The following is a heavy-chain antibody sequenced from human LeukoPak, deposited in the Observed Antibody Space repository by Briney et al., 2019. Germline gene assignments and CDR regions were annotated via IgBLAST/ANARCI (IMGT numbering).Heavy chain of an antibody. V-gene: IGHV3-74*01. CDR3: ARGTSHDYVWGTFRPY. D-gene: IGHD3-16*02. CDR2: INGDESII. J-gene: IGHJ4*02. CDR1: GFTLSNYW. Sequence: GGSLRLSCAASGFTLSNYWMHWVRQAPGKGLVWVSRINGDESIINYADSVKGRFTISRDNAKNTLYLQMNSLRAEDTAVYYCARGTSHDYVWGTFRPYWGQGTLVTASS.